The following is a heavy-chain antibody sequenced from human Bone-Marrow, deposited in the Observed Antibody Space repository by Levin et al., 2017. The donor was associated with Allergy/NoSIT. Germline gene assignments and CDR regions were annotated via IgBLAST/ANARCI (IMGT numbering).Heavy chain of an antibody. CDR3: ARNWRSAFDV. J-gene: IGHJ3*01. D-gene: IGHD2-8*02. CDR2: TKNDGTEK. CDR1: GFAFSSYW. Sequence: GESLKISCAASGFAFSSYWMSWVRQAPGEGLEWVANTKNDGTEKFYVDSVKGRFTISRDTATNSVFLHMSSLRVEDTAVYYCARNWRSAFDVWGQGTMVTVFS. V-gene: IGHV3-7*04.